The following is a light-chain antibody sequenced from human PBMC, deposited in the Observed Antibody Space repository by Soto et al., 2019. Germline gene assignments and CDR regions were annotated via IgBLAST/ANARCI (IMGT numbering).Light chain of an antibody. CDR2: GPS. Sequence: VLTQSPGTLLLSPGEETTPPSRPTRRFSTWFLAWNHQKPGQAPKALIYGPSTRATGIPDRFSGSGSGTAFTRTISRLEHEDFAVYYCQHYERSRTFGQGTKVEMK. V-gene: IGKV3-20*01. J-gene: IGKJ1*01. CDR3: QHYERSRT. CDR1: RRFSTWF.